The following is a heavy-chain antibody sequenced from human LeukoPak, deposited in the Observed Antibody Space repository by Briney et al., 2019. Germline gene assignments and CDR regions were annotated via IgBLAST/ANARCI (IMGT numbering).Heavy chain of an antibody. CDR2: ITSGSTTV. CDR1: GFRFESHT. V-gene: IGHV3-48*04. D-gene: IGHD3-16*01. CDR3: ARDVGDGEYDF. J-gene: IGHJ4*02. Sequence: GGSLRLSCGASGFRFESHTMGWVRQAPGKGLEWISSITSGSTTVYYGDSVRGRFTVSRDNAKNSLYLQMNNMRVSDTAVYFCARDVGDGEYDFWGQGTLVSVSS.